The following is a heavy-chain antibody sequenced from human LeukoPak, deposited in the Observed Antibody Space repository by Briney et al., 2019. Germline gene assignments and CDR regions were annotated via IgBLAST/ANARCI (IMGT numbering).Heavy chain of an antibody. Sequence: GASVKVSCKASGGTFSSYAISWVRQAPGQGLEWMGRIIPILGIANYAQKFQGRVTITADKSTSTAYMELSSLRSDDTAVYYCAREGIAEPDTNWFDPWGQGTLVTVSS. D-gene: IGHD6-13*01. CDR1: GGTFSSYA. J-gene: IGHJ5*02. CDR2: IIPILGIA. CDR3: AREGIAEPDTNWFDP. V-gene: IGHV1-69*04.